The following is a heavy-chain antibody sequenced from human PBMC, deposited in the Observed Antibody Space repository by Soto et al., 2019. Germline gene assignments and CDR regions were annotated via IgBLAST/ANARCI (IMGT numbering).Heavy chain of an antibody. CDR1: GGSFSGYY. V-gene: IGHV4-34*01. J-gene: IGHJ4*02. D-gene: IGHD2-2*02. Sequence: SETLSLTCAVYGGSFSGYYWSWIRQPPGKGLEWIGEINHSGSTNYNPSLKSRVTISVDTSKNQFSLKLSSVTAADTAVYYCARVRPLYGGHYFDYWGQATLVTVSS. CDR2: INHSGST. CDR3: ARVRPLYGGHYFDY.